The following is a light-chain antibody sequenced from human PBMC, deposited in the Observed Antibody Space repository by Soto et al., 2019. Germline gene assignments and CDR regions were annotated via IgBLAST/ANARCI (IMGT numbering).Light chain of an antibody. V-gene: IGKV3-20*01. Sequence: EIVLTQSPGTLSLSPGERATLSCWASQSVTNYLAWYQQEPGQAPRLLIYGASSRATGIPDRFTGSGSGTDFTLTISRLEPEDFAVYYCQQYGSSPAITFGQGTRLEIK. CDR3: QQYGSSPAIT. J-gene: IGKJ5*01. CDR1: QSVTNY. CDR2: GAS.